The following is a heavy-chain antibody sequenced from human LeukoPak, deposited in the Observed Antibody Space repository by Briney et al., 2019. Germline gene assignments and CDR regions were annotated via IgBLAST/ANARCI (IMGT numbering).Heavy chain of an antibody. CDR1: GFTFSTFA. CDR2: ISDSGGGT. J-gene: IGHJ5*02. CDR3: AKAFSAYENWPPNWFDP. Sequence: PGGSLRLSCAASGFTFSTFAMSWVRQAPGKGLEWVSAISDSGGGTYYADSVKGRLTISRDNSKNTLYLQMSSLRAEDTAVYYCAKAFSAYENWPPNWFDPWGQGTLVTVSS. V-gene: IGHV3-23*01. D-gene: IGHD5-12*01.